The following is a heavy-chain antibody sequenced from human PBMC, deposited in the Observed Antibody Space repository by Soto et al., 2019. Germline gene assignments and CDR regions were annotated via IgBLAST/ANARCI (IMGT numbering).Heavy chain of an antibody. CDR1: GYTFFNYG. CDR2: INDGNGKT. V-gene: IGHV1-3*01. J-gene: IGHJ4*02. Sequence: ASVKVSCKAYGYTFFNYGIHWWRQAPGQRLDWMGLINDGNGKTKYSQKFQGRVTLTRDTSASTAYMELSSLRSEDTAVYYCASCPQNCITSSPCCLFFDYWVQGT. CDR3: ASCPQNCITSSPCCLFFDY. D-gene: IGHD3-10*01.